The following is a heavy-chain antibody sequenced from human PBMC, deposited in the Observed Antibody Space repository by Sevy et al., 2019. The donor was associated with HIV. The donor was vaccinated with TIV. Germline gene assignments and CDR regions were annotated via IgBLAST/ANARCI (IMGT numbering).Heavy chain of an antibody. J-gene: IGHJ6*02. CDR1: GFTFSSYS. CDR3: ARDDSITIFGVVIGHYGMDV. CDR2: ISSSSSYI. Sequence: GGSLRLSCAASGFTFSSYSMNWVRQAPGKGLEWVSSISSSSSYIYYADSVKVRFTISRDNAKNSVYRQMNSLRAEDTAWYYCARDDSITIFGVVIGHYGMDVWGQGTTVTVSS. D-gene: IGHD3-3*01. V-gene: IGHV3-21*01.